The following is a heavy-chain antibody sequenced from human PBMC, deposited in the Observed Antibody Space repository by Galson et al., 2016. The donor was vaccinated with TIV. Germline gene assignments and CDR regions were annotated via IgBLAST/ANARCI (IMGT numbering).Heavy chain of an antibody. Sequence: SLRLSCAASGFTFSNYAMNWVRQAPGKGLEWVSIICRSGGGTEYADSVKGRFTVSRDDSKSTLYLQMNSLRVEDTAVYYCAKDIHGSADWSRPSMSDYWGRGTLVTVSS. CDR3: AKDIHGSADWSRPSMSDY. CDR1: GFTFSNYA. V-gene: IGHV3-23*05. J-gene: IGHJ4*01. D-gene: IGHD1-26*01. CDR2: ICRSGGGT.